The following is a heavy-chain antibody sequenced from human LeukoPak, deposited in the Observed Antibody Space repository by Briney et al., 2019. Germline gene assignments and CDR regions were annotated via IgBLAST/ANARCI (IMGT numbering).Heavy chain of an antibody. CDR1: GFTFTGAW. CDR2: IKQNGSEK. J-gene: IGHJ4*02. CDR3: ARERTTVTY. Sequence: GGSLRLSCAASGFTFTGAWMSWVRQAPGKGLEWVANIKQNGSEKTYVDSVKGRFTISRDNAQNSLDLQMNSLRAEDTAVYYCARERTTVTYWGQGTLVTVSS. D-gene: IGHD4-17*01. V-gene: IGHV3-7*03.